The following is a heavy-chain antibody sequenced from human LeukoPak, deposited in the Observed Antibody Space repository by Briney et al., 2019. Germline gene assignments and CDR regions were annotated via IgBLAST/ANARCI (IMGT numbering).Heavy chain of an antibody. Sequence: GGSLRLSCAASGFTFSSYGMHWVRQAPGKGLEWVAFIRYDGSNKYDADSVKGRFTISRDNSKNTLYLQMNSLRAEDTAVYYCAKDRIVVVIEGAFDYWGQGTLVTVSS. D-gene: IGHD2-21*01. CDR2: IRYDGSNK. CDR3: AKDRIVVVIEGAFDY. J-gene: IGHJ4*02. CDR1: GFTFSSYG. V-gene: IGHV3-30*02.